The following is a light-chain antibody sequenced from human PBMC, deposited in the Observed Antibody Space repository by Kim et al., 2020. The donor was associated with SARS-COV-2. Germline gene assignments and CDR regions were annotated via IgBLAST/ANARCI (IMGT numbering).Light chain of an antibody. CDR1: QTISDW. V-gene: IGKV1-5*03. Sequence: DIQMTQSPSTLSASVGDRVTITCQASQTISDWLAWYQQKPGKVPKLLIYRASNLETGVPSRFTGRGFGTEFTLTISNLQPDDFANYYCLHSYSYPYTFGQGTKLEIK. CDR3: LHSYSYPYT. J-gene: IGKJ2*01. CDR2: RAS.